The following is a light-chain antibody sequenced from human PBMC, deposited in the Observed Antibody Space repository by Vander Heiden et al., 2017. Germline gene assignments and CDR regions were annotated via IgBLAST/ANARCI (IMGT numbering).Light chain of an antibody. Sequence: QLLLTQSPSASAAPAPSVKLTCTVSSGHSSYAYAWHRQQPEKGPRYLMKLNSDGSHSKGDGIRDRFSDSSSGAERYLTISSLQSEDEADYYCQTWGTGIRVFGGGTKLTVL. CDR2: LNSDGSH. CDR3: QTWGTGIRV. CDR1: SGHSSYA. J-gene: IGLJ3*02. V-gene: IGLV4-69*01.